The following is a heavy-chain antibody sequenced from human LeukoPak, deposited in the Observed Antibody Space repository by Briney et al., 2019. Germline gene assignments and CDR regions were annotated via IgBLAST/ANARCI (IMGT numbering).Heavy chain of an antibody. Sequence: ASVKVSCKASGYMLTSYNMQWVRQAPGQGLEWMGMVSSSGANTKYAQKFRGRVTMTSDTSTSTVYMELSSLISDDTAVYYYARDQRYATDYWGQGTLVTVYS. CDR1: GYMLTSYN. D-gene: IGHD2-2*01. CDR3: ARDQRYATDY. V-gene: IGHV1-46*03. J-gene: IGHJ4*02. CDR2: VSSSGANT.